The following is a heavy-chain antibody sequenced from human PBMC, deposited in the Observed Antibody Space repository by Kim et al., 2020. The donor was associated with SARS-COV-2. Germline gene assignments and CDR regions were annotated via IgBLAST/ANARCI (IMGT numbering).Heavy chain of an antibody. CDR1: GGSISSGGYY. J-gene: IGHJ4*02. V-gene: IGHV4-31*03. D-gene: IGHD5-12*01. CDR3: ARDGYRGTFDY. CDR2: IYYSGST. Sequence: SETLSLTCTVSGGSISSGGYYWSWIRQHPGKGLEWIGYIYYSGSTYYNPSLKSRVTISVDTSKNQFSLKLGSVTAADTAVYYCARDGYRGTFDYWGQGTLATVSS.